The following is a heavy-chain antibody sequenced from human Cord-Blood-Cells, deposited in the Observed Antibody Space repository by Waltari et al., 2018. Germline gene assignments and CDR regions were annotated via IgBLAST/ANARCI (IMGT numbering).Heavy chain of an antibody. V-gene: IGHV3-53*04. D-gene: IGHD6-19*01. CDR1: GFTVSSNY. J-gene: IGHJ3*02. CDR3: ASGAVADAFDI. Sequence: EVQLVESGGGLVQPGGSLRLSCAASGFTVSSNYMSWVRQAPGKGLEWGSVIYSGGSTYYADSVKGRFTSSRHNSKNTLYLQMNSLRAEDTAVYYCASGAVADAFDIWGQGTMVTVSS. CDR2: IYSGGST.